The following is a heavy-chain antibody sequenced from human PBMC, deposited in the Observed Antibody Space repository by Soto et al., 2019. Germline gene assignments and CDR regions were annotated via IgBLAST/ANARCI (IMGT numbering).Heavy chain of an antibody. CDR2: IDSSVEK. J-gene: IGHJ5*02. Sequence: QVTLKESGPVLVKPTETLTLRCTVSGLSITDSEMGVSWIRQPPGQPLEWLAHIDSSVEKSYRTFLKSRLAISKDTPKSQIVITMTNMDPADTATYYCARRHLAVAVSPWFDPWGQGIPVTVSS. CDR3: ARRHLAVAVSPWFDP. D-gene: IGHD6-19*01. CDR1: GLSITDSEMG. V-gene: IGHV2-26*01.